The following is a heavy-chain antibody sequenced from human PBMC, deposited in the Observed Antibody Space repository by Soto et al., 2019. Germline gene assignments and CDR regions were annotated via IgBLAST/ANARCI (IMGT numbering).Heavy chain of an antibody. V-gene: IGHV4-31*03. Sequence: NPSETLSLTCTVSGDSISSGGYYWSWIRQHPGKGLEWIGYIYYSGSTYYNPSLKSRVTISLDTSKNHFSLILRSVTAADTAVYYCVRESHLWFDRWGQGTQVTVSS. CDR3: VRESHLWFDR. J-gene: IGHJ5*02. CDR2: IYYSGST. CDR1: GDSISSGGYY.